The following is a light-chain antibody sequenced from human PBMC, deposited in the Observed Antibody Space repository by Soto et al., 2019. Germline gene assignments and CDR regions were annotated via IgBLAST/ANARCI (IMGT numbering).Light chain of an antibody. CDR1: QSISNY. Sequence: IQLTQSPSSLSSSVEDRVPIPCRASQSISNYLTWFQQKPGEAPKPLSSAPSRLHRRVPSKCSGTGARTQFTLTITNLRPECIETYYCQQSFRAPRAFGPGTKGDIK. CDR3: QQSFRAPRA. V-gene: IGKV1-39*01. CDR2: APS. J-gene: IGKJ3*01.